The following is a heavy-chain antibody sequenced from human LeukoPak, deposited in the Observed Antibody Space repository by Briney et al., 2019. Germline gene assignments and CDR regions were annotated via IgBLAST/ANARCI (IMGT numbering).Heavy chain of an antibody. CDR1: GFTFDDYA. D-gene: IGHD1-7*01. V-gene: IGHV3-43*02. J-gene: IGHJ4*02. Sequence: GGSLRLSCVASGFTFDDYAMHWVRHAPGKGLERVSLINANGGNTYYVDSVKGRFTISRDNSKNSLYLQMNSLRTEDTALYYCAKDISNWNSRHFDYWGQGTLVTVSS. CDR2: INANGGNT. CDR3: AKDISNWNSRHFDY.